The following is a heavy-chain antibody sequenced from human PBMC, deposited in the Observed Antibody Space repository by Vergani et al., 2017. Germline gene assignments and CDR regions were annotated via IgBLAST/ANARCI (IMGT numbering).Heavy chain of an antibody. D-gene: IGHD1-26*01. CDR2: IYYSGST. Sequence: QVQLQESGPGLVKPSETLSLTCTVSGGSISSYYWSWIRQPPGKGLEWIGYIYYSGSTNYNPSLKSRVTISVDTSKNQFSLKLSSVTAADTAVYYCARTPPGWELADGPLGYWGQGTLVTVSS. CDR3: ARTPPGWELADGPLGY. CDR1: GGSISSYY. V-gene: IGHV4-59*01. J-gene: IGHJ4*02.